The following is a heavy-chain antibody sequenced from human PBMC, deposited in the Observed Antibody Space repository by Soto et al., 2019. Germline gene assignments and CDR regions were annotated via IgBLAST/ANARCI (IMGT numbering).Heavy chain of an antibody. Sequence: GGSLRLSCAASGVTVDDYAMHWVRQAPGKGLEWVSGISWNSETIDYADSVKGRFTISRDNAKSSLFLQMNSLRPDDTALYYCAKDMKWGGMTTIHYFDSWGQGTLVTVS. D-gene: IGHD4-17*01. V-gene: IGHV3-9*01. CDR1: GVTVDDYA. CDR2: ISWNSETI. J-gene: IGHJ4*02. CDR3: AKDMKWGGMTTIHYFDS.